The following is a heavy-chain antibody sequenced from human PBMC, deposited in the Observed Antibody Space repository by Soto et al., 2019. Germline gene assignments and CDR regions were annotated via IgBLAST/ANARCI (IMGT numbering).Heavy chain of an antibody. Sequence: SETLSLTGTVSGGSISSYYWSWIRQPPGKGLEWIGYIYYSGSTNYNPSLKSRVTISVDTSKNQFSLKLSSVTAADTAVYYCARTTAMPNTWFDPWGQGTLVTVSS. J-gene: IGHJ5*02. D-gene: IGHD5-18*01. V-gene: IGHV4-59*01. CDR3: ARTTAMPNTWFDP. CDR1: GGSISSYY. CDR2: IYYSGST.